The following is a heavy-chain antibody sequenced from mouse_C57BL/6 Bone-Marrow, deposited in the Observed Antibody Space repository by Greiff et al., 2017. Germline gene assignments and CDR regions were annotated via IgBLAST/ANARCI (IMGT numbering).Heavy chain of an antibody. Sequence: QVQLQQSGAELVRPGASVKLSCKASGYTFTDYYINWVKQRPGQGLEWIARIYPGSGNNYYNEKFQGKATLTAEKSSSTAYMQLSSLTSEDSAVYFCARSSLTMGGYWGQGTTLTVSS. V-gene: IGHV1-76*01. D-gene: IGHD1-1*02. CDR3: ARSSLTMGGY. CDR2: IYPGSGNN. J-gene: IGHJ2*01. CDR1: GYTFTDYY.